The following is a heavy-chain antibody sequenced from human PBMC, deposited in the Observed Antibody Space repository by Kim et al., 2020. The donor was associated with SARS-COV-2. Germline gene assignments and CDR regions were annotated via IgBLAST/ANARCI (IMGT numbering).Heavy chain of an antibody. CDR3: ARARGTGTTLDYYYYYMDV. CDR2: IIPILGIA. V-gene: IGHV1-69*04. J-gene: IGHJ6*03. D-gene: IGHD1-7*01. Sequence: SVKVSCKASGGTFSSYAISWVRQAPGQGLEWMGRIIPILGIANYAQKFQGRVTITADKSTSTAYMELSSLRSEDTAVYYCARARGTGTTLDYYYYYMDVWGKGTTVTVSS. CDR1: GGTFSSYA.